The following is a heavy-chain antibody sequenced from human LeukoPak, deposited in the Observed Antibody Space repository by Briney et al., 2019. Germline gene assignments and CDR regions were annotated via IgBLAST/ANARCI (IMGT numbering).Heavy chain of an antibody. Sequence: GGSLRLSRAVSGFTLRNYWMHWIRQVPGKGLVWVSRIHRDGTTTDYADSVKGRFTISRDAAKDTLFLQMNSLRAEDTGVFYCARDPIGGRPDFWGQGTLVSVSS. V-gene: IGHV3-74*01. CDR2: IHRDGTTT. D-gene: IGHD2-15*01. J-gene: IGHJ4*02. CDR1: GFTLRNYW. CDR3: ARDPIGGRPDF.